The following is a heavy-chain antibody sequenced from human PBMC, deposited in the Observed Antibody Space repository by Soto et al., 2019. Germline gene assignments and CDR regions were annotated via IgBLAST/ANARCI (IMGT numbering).Heavy chain of an antibody. Sequence: GGSLRLSCAASGFTFSNYWMIWVRQAPGKGLEWVANIKLDGREKDCVDSVKGRFTISRDNAKKSLYLQMNSLRAEDTAVYYCARVGGFCSGGSCQVLFFDSWGQGALVTVSS. J-gene: IGHJ4*02. V-gene: IGHV3-7*01. CDR3: ARVGGFCSGGSCQVLFFDS. CDR1: GFTFSNYW. CDR2: IKLDGREK. D-gene: IGHD2-15*01.